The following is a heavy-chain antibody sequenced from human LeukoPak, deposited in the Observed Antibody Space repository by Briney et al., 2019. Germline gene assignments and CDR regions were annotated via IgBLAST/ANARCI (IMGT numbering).Heavy chain of an antibody. CDR1: GGSISSSSYY. CDR3: ARQGRISMIVVLIEDAFDI. Sequence: SGTLSLTCPVSGGSISSSSYYWGWIRQPPGKGLEWIGSIYYSGSTYYNPSLKSRVTISVDTSKNQFSLKLSSVTAADTAVYYCARQGRISMIVVLIEDAFDIWGQGTMVTVSS. CDR2: IYYSGST. J-gene: IGHJ3*02. V-gene: IGHV4-39*01. D-gene: IGHD3-22*01.